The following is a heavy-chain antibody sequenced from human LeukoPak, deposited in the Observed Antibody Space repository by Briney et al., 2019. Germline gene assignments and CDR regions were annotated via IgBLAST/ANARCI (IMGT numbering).Heavy chain of an antibody. D-gene: IGHD2-2*01. V-gene: IGHV3-48*01. CDR3: ARPTLGQCSDTNCHPFDS. J-gene: IGHJ4*02. CDR2: ISSSSSTT. CDR1: GFTFSSYS. Sequence: QAGGSLRLSCAASGFTFSSYSMNWVRQAPGKGLEWVSYISSSSSTTYYADSVKGRFTISRDNSKKTVYLQMTCLRAEDTAVYYCARPTLGQCSDTNCHPFDSWGQGTLVTVSS.